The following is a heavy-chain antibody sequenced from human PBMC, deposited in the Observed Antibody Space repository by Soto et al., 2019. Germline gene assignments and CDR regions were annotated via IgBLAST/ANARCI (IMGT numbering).Heavy chain of an antibody. CDR3: ARRRGGTNTRLPYYVHS. D-gene: IGHD2-8*01. V-gene: IGHV4-31*11. CDR2: IYYSGST. CDR1: GDSISKSGYY. J-gene: IGHJ4*02. Sequence: QVQLQESGPGLVNPSQTLSLTCAVSGDSISKSGYYWSWIRQNQGKALEWIGYIYYSGSTFYNLSIKRRVSISLDTPKNQLSLLLTSLTVADTAVYYCARRRGGTNTRLPYYVHSWGQGTLVAVSS.